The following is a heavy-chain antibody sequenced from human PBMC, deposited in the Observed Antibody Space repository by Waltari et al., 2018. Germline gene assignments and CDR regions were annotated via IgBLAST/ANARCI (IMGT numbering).Heavy chain of an antibody. CDR1: GGSISSYS. Sequence: QVQLQESGPGLVKPSETLSLTCTVSGGSISSYSWSWIRPPAGKGLEWIGRIYTSGSTNYNPSLKSRVTMSVDTSKNQFSLKLSSVTAADTAVYYCARDLTYGSGSYYGYAFDIWGQGTMVTVSS. V-gene: IGHV4-4*07. CDR3: ARDLTYGSGSYYGYAFDI. D-gene: IGHD3-10*01. J-gene: IGHJ3*02. CDR2: IYTSGST.